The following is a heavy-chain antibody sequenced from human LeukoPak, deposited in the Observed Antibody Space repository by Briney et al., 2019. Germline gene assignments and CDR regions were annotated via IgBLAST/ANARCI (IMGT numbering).Heavy chain of an antibody. Sequence: AGSLTLSCAASGFTFSSYGMHWVRQAPGKGLEWVAFIWYDGSNKYYADSVKGRFTISRDNSKNTLYLQMNSLRAEDTAVYYCARESGMANDYWGQGTLVTVSS. CDR3: ARESGMANDY. CDR2: IWYDGSNK. V-gene: IGHV3-33*01. D-gene: IGHD1-26*01. J-gene: IGHJ4*02. CDR1: GFTFSSYG.